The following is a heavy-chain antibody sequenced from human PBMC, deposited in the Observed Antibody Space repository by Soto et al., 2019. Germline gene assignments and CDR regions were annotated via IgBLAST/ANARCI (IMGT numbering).Heavy chain of an antibody. CDR1: GFSFSRYW. J-gene: IGHJ6*03. Sequence: GGSLRLSCAASGFSFSRYWMTWVRQAPGKGLEWLGNIKQDGSEKYYVDSVKGRFTISRDNAKNSLYLQMNSLRAEDTAVYYCARAKMQQQLGYYYYYMDVWGKGTTVTVSS. D-gene: IGHD6-13*01. CDR2: IKQDGSEK. CDR3: ARAKMQQQLGYYYYYMDV. V-gene: IGHV3-7*01.